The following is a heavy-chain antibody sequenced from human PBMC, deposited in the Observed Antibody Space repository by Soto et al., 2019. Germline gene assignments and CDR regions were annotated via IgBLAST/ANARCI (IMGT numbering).Heavy chain of an antibody. CDR3: ARQRIAAAQYYFDY. V-gene: IGHV4-61*01. J-gene: IGHJ4*02. CDR2: IISSGST. CDR1: GGSVSSGSYY. Sequence: SETLSLTCTVSGGSVSSGSYYWTWIRQSPGKGLEWMGYIISSGSTDYNPPLTSRVTISVDSSKNEFSLKLRSVTAADTAVYYCARQRIAAAQYYFDYWGQGXVVTVS. D-gene: IGHD6-13*01.